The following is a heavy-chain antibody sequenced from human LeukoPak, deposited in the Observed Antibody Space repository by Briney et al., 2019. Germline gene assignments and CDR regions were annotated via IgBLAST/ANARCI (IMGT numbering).Heavy chain of an antibody. D-gene: IGHD2-15*01. J-gene: IGHJ4*02. Sequence: GASVKVSCKASGYTFTSYGISWVRQAPGQGLAWMGWISAYNGNTTYAQKLQGRVTMTTDTSTSTAYMELRSLRSDDTAVYYCARDGYCSGGSCYFLAPFDYWGQGTLVTVSS. CDR3: ARDGYCSGGSCYFLAPFDY. CDR2: ISAYNGNT. V-gene: IGHV1-18*01. CDR1: GYTFTSYG.